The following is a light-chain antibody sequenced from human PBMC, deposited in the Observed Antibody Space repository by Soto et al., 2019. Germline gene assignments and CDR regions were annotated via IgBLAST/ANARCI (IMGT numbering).Light chain of an antibody. V-gene: IGKV3-15*01. CDR2: DAS. CDR1: QSINTH. CDR3: QQYDQWWT. J-gene: IGKJ1*01. Sequence: EIVMTQSPATLSVYPGERATFSCRASQSINTHLAWFQLKPGQAPRLLIYDASIRATAIPARFSGSGSGTEFSLTISSLQSEDFGVYFCQQYDQWWTFGQGTKV.